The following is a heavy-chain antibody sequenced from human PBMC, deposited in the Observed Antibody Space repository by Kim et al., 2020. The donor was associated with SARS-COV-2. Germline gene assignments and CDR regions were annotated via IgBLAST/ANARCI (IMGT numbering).Heavy chain of an antibody. CDR2: ISSSSSYI. CDR3: ARGPNSSSWCYYYYVMVV. D-gene: IGHD6-13*01. J-gene: IGHJ6*01. CDR1: GFTFSSYS. V-gene: IGHV3-21*01. Sequence: GGSLRLSCAASGFTFSSYSMNWVRQAPGKGLEWISSISSSSSYIDYADSVKGRFTISRDNAKNSLYLQMKSLRAEDTAVYYCARGPNSSSWCYYYYVMVV.